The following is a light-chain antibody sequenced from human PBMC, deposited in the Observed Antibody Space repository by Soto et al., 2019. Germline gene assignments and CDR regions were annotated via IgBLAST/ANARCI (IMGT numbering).Light chain of an antibody. CDR1: QSVSSSY. V-gene: IGKV3-20*01. CDR3: QQYGSSST. Sequence: EILLTQSPGTLSLSPGERATLSCRASQSVSSSYLAWYQQKPGQAPRLLIYGASSRPTGIPDRFSGSGSGTDFTLTISRLEPEDFAVYYCQQYGSSSTFGQGTRLETK. J-gene: IGKJ5*01. CDR2: GAS.